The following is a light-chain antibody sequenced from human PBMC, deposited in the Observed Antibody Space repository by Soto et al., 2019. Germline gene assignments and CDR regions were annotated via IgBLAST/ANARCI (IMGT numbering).Light chain of an antibody. Sequence: DLQMTQSPSTLSASVGDRVTITCRASQSVRSWLAWYQQKPGRAPKFLIYDASSLESGVPSRFSGSGSETEFTLTISRLQPDDFATYFCHSRAFGQGTRLEIK. J-gene: IGKJ5*01. CDR3: HSRA. V-gene: IGKV1-5*01. CDR1: QSVRSW. CDR2: DAS.